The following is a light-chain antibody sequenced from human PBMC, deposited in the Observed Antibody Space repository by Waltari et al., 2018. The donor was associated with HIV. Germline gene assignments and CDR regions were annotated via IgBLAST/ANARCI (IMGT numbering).Light chain of an antibody. CDR3: QSYDRRLMWV. CDR1: SSNIGAGYD. V-gene: IGLV1-40*01. Sequence: HSLLTQPPSVSGAPGQRVTISCTGSSSNIGAGYDLHWYPKYPGTAPKLLIFQNSNRPSGVPDRFSGSKAVTSASLVITGLQAEDEADYYCQSYDRRLMWVFGGGTSLTV. CDR2: QNS. J-gene: IGLJ2*01.